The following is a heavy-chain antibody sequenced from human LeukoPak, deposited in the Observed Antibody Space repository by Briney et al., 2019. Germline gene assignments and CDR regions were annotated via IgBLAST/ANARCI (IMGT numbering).Heavy chain of an antibody. Sequence: GGSLRLSCAVSGFTLSSYAMHWVRQAPGKGLEWVAVMSYDGGHKYYADSVKGRFTISRDNSKNTLYLQMNSLRAEDTAVYYCAKGQLVDYGMDVWGQGTTVTVSS. V-gene: IGHV3-30*18. D-gene: IGHD2-15*01. CDR3: AKGQLVDYGMDV. CDR1: GFTLSSYA. CDR2: MSYDGGHK. J-gene: IGHJ6*02.